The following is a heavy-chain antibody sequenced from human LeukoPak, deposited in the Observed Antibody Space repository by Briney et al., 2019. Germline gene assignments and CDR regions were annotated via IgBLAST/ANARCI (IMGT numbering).Heavy chain of an antibody. J-gene: IGHJ3*01. V-gene: IGHV1-69*13. CDR3: ASVTTVTTKGHVAFDG. CDR1: GGTFSSSA. D-gene: IGHD4-17*01. Sequence: ASVKVSCKASGGTFSSSAISWVRQAPGERLGWLGGIIPIFVSSNYANTVQGRVTITADESTSTAYMELSSLRSEDTAVYYCASVTTVTTKGHVAFDGSGQETMVTVPS. CDR2: IIPIFVSS.